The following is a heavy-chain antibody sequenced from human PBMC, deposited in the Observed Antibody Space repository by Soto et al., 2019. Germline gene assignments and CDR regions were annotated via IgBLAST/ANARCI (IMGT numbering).Heavy chain of an antibody. J-gene: IGHJ6*01. V-gene: IGHV1-58*01. CDR3: AADSGDSSSWTYFYGMDV. Sequence: ASVKVSCKASGFTFTSSAVQWVGQDRGYRLEWIGWIVGASGNTNYAQKFQERVTITREMSTSTACMELSSLRSEGTAVYYCAADSGDSSSWTYFYGMDVW. CDR2: IVGASGNT. D-gene: IGHD6-13*01. CDR1: GFTFTSSA.